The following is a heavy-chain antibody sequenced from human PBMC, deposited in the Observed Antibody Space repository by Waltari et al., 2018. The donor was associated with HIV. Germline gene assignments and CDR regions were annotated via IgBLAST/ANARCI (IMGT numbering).Heavy chain of an antibody. CDR3: ARGGGSKPLDY. V-gene: IGHV4-4*01. Sequence: QVQLQESGPGLVQPSGPLSLPCAVFGGSISSSNWWSWVRQPHGKGLEWIGETYHSGSTNYNPSLKSRVTISVDKSKNQFSLKLTSVTAADTAVYCCARGGGSKPLDYWGQGTLVTVST. CDR1: GGSISSSNW. CDR2: TYHSGST. J-gene: IGHJ4*02. D-gene: IGHD1-26*01.